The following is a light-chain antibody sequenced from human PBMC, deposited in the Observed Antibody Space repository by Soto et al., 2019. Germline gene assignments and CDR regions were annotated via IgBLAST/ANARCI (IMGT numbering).Light chain of an antibody. V-gene: IGKV3-15*01. CDR1: QNVNSN. CDR3: QQYNTLNT. J-gene: IGKJ2*01. Sequence: EIAMTQSPATLSVSPGQRATLSCRASQNVNSNLAWYQQKPGHAPSLLMYNVSTRATGFPARFSGSGSGTEFTLTIRSLQSDDSAIYYCQQYNTLNTFGQGTKLEIK. CDR2: NVS.